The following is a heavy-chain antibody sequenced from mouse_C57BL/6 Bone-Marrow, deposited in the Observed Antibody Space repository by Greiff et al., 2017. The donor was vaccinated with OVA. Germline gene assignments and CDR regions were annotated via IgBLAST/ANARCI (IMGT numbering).Heavy chain of an antibody. CDR1: GFTINDDY. V-gene: IGHV14-4*01. J-gene: IGHJ2*01. CDR2: IDPANGDT. D-gene: IGHD2-12*01. CDR3: TTAYDMDY. Sequence: LVESGAELVRPGASVKLSCTASGFTINDDYMHWVKQRPEQGLEWIGWIDPANGDTEYASKFQGKATITADTSSNTAYLQLSSLTSEDTAVYYCTTAYDMDYWGQGTALTVSS.